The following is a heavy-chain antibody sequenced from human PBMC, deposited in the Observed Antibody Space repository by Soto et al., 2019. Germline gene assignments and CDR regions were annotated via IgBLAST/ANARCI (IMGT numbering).Heavy chain of an antibody. D-gene: IGHD4-17*01. CDR2: ISGSGGST. V-gene: IGHV3-23*01. CDR1: GFTFSSYA. J-gene: IGHJ4*02. Sequence: EVQLLESGGGLVQPGGSLRLSCAASGFTFSSYAMSWVRQAPGKGLEWVSAISGSGGSTYYADSVKGRFTISRDNSKNTLYLQMNSLRAEDTAVYYCAKEPIFSDYGGERYFDYWGQGTLVTVSS. CDR3: AKEPIFSDYGGERYFDY.